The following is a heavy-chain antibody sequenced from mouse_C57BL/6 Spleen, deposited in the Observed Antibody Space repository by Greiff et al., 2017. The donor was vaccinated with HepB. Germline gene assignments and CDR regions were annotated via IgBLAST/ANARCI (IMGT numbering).Heavy chain of an antibody. Sequence: VQLQQSGPELVKPGASVKISCKASGYSFTGYYMNWVKQSPEKSLEWIGEINPSTGGTTYNQKFKAKATLTVDKSSSTAYMQLKSLTSEDSAVYYCARDGGDYDEGTFDYWGQGTTLTVSS. V-gene: IGHV1-42*01. CDR2: INPSTGGT. D-gene: IGHD2-4*01. J-gene: IGHJ2*01. CDR3: ARDGGDYDEGTFDY. CDR1: GYSFTGYY.